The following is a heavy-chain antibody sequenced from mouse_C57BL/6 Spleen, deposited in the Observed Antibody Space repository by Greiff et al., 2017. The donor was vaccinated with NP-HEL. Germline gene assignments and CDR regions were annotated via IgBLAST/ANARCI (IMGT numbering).Heavy chain of an antibody. CDR3: TPFYYDYDGDYFDY. CDR2: IRLKSDNYAT. Sequence: EVQGVESGGGLVQPGGSMKLSCVASGFTFSNYWMNWVRQSPEKGLEWVAQIRLKSDNYATHYAESVKGRFTISRDDSKSSVYLQMNNLRAEDTGIYYCTPFYYDYDGDYFDYWGQGTTRTVSS. V-gene: IGHV6-3*01. D-gene: IGHD2-4*01. J-gene: IGHJ2*01. CDR1: GFTFSNYW.